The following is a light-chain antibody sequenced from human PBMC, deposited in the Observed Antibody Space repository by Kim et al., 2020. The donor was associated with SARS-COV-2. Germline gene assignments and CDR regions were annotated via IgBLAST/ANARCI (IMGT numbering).Light chain of an antibody. CDR2: DVG. J-gene: IGLJ3*02. V-gene: IGLV2-14*03. CDR3: SSYTSSNTGV. CDR1: SSDVGGYNY. Sequence: QSVLTQPASVSGSPGQSITISCTGTSSDVGGYNYVSWYQQHPGKAPKLMIYDVGNRPSGVSNRFSGSKSGNTASLTISGLQAEDEADYYCSSYTSSNTGVFGGGTQLTVL.